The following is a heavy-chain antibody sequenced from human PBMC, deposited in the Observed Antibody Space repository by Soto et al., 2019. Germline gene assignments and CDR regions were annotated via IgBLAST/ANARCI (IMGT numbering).Heavy chain of an antibody. Sequence: GESLKISCKGSGYSFTSYLICWVRQMPVKGLEWMGIIYPGDSDTRYSPSFQGQVTISADKSISTAYLQWSSLKASDTAMYYCARHEAIGYRSGWPRPGLWVQGNLGTVSS. CDR1: GYSFTSYL. D-gene: IGHD6-19*01. V-gene: IGHV5-51*01. J-gene: IGHJ1*01. CDR3: ARHEAIGYRSGWPRPGL. CDR2: IYPGDSDT.